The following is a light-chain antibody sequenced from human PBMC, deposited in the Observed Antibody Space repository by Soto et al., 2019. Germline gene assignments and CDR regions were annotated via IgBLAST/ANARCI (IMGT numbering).Light chain of an antibody. CDR1: SSNIGAGYD. CDR3: QTYDTGVSGSI. J-gene: IGLJ2*01. V-gene: IGLV1-40*01. CDR2: GNT. Sequence: QPVLTQPPSVSGAPGQRVALSCAGTSSNIGAGYDVHWYQHLPGTAPKLLIFGNTNRPAGVPDRFSGSKSGTSASLAISGLQAADEGYYYCQTYDTGVSGSIFGGGTKLTVL.